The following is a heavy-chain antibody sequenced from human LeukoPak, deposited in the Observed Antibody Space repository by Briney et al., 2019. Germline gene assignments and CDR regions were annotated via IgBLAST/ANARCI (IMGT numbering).Heavy chain of an antibody. CDR2: IWYDGSNK. D-gene: IGHD5-24*01. J-gene: IGHJ4*02. V-gene: IGHV3-33*01. CDR1: GFTFSSSG. Sequence: GGSLRLSCAASGFTFSSSGMHWVRQAPGKGLEWVAIIWYDGSNKYYPDSVKGRFTISRDNSKNTLYLQMNSLRAGDTAVYYCARGRDGYNYYDYWGQGALVTVSS. CDR3: ARGRDGYNYYDY.